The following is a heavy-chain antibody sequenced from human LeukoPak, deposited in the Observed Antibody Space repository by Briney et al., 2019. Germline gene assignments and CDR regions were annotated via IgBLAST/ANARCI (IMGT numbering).Heavy chain of an antibody. D-gene: IGHD2-2*01. J-gene: IGHJ4*02. CDR1: GFTFSTSA. V-gene: IGHV3-23*01. Sequence: GGSLRLSCAASGFTFSTSAMSWVRQAPGKGLEWVSGISGSGDSTYYVDSVKGLFTISRDNSKSTLYLHMNSLRAEDTAIYYCAKQRSEVPVAASNYWGQGTLVTVSS. CDR2: ISGSGDST. CDR3: AKQRSEVPVAASNY.